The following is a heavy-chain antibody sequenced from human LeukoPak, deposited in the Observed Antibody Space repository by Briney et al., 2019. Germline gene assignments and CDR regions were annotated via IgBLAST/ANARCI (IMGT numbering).Heavy chain of an antibody. CDR2: ISDSGGST. V-gene: IGHV3-64*04. Sequence: GGSLRLSCSASGFPFSSYAMHWVRQAPGKGLEYVSAISDSGGSTYYADSVKGRFTISRDNSKSTLYLQMNSLRAEDTAVYYCARGGTRYDSSGYLPFDYWGQGTLVTVSS. D-gene: IGHD3-22*01. CDR3: ARGGTRYDSSGYLPFDY. J-gene: IGHJ4*02. CDR1: GFPFSSYA.